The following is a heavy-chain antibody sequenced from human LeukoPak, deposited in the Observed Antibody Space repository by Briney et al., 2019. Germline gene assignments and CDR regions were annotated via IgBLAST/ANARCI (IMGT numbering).Heavy chain of an antibody. J-gene: IGHJ3*02. CDR1: GFTLGIYA. V-gene: IGHV3-23*01. CDR2: ISNTGLTT. CDR3: AKVRKGVGAFDI. D-gene: IGHD3-16*01. Sequence: GGSLRLSCAASGFTLGIYAMSWVRQAPGKGLEWVSGISNTGLTTYYIDSVKGRFTISRDSSKNTLNLQMDSLITEDTAVYSCAKVRKGVGAFDIWGQGIMVTVSS.